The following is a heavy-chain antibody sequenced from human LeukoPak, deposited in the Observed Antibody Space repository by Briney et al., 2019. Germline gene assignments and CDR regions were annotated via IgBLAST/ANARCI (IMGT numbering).Heavy chain of an antibody. CDR2: ISPSGGST. CDR1: GYTFTSNY. Sequence: GASVKVSCKAFGYTFTSNYMHWVRQAPGQGPEWMGVISPSGGSTTYAQKFQGRVTLTRDMSTSTVYMELSSLRSEDTAVYYCARAPPRYYDSSGYYSYFDYWGQGTLVTVSS. D-gene: IGHD3-22*01. CDR3: ARAPPRYYDSSGYYSYFDY. V-gene: IGHV1-46*01. J-gene: IGHJ4*02.